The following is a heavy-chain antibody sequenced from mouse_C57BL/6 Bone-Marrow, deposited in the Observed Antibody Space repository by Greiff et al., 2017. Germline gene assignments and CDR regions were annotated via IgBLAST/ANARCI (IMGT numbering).Heavy chain of an antibody. CDR3: ARGKIYYGNYGYYFDY. D-gene: IGHD2-1*01. Sequence: QVQLQQPGAELVKPGASVKLSCKASGYTFTSYWMQWVKQRPGQGLEWIGEIDPSDSYTNYNQKFKGKATLTVDTSSSTAYMQLSSLTSEDSAVYYCARGKIYYGNYGYYFDYWGQGTTLTVSS. J-gene: IGHJ2*01. CDR1: GYTFTSYW. CDR2: IDPSDSYT. V-gene: IGHV1-50*01.